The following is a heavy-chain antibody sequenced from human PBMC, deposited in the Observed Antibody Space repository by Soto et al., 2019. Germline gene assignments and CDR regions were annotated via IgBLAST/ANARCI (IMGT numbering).Heavy chain of an antibody. J-gene: IGHJ4*02. CDR2: ISSSSSTI. V-gene: IGHV3-48*02. CDR3: ARDQREYDFWSGYNDY. CDR1: GFTFSSYS. D-gene: IGHD3-3*01. Sequence: ESVGGLVQPGGSLRLSCAASGFTFSSYSMNWVRQAPGKGLEWVSYISSSSSTIYYADSVKGRFTISRDNAKNSLYLQMNSLRDEDTAVYYCARDQREYDFWSGYNDYWGQGTLVTVSS.